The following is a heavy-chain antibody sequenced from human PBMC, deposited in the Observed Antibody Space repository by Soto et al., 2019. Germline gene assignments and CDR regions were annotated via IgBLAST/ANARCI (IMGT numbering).Heavy chain of an antibody. D-gene: IGHD2-8*01. CDR3: ARGDSTDCSNGVCSFFYNHDMDV. J-gene: IGHJ6*02. Sequence: ASVKVSCKASGYSFTDYHIHWVRQAPGQGLEWLGRINPKSGGKSTAQKFQGWVTMTTDRSISTASMELTRLTSGDTDIYYCARGDSTDCSNGVCSFFYNHDMDVWGQGTTVTVSS. V-gene: IGHV1-2*04. CDR2: INPKSGGK. CDR1: GYSFTDYH.